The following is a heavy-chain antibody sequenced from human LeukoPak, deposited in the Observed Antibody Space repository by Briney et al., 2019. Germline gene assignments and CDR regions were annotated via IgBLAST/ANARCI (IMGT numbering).Heavy chain of an antibody. J-gene: IGHJ3*02. V-gene: IGHV3-21*01. CDR3: ARDGNYGSGSYHHAFDI. Sequence: GGSLRLSCAASGFTFSSYSMNWVRQAPGKGLEWVSSISSSSSYIYYADSVKGRFTISRDNAKNSLYLQMNSLRAEDTAVYYCARDGNYGSGSYHHAFDIWGQGTMVTVSS. D-gene: IGHD3-10*01. CDR2: ISSSSSYI. CDR1: GFTFSSYS.